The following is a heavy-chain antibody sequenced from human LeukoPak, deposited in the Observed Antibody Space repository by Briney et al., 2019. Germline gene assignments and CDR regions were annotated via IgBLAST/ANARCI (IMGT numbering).Heavy chain of an antibody. D-gene: IGHD1-26*01. J-gene: IGHJ6*04. CDR2: IYPGDSDT. V-gene: IGHV5-51*01. CDR3: ARKRVGASVDV. Sequence: GESLKISCKGSGYSFSTYWIGWVRQMPGKGLEWMGLIYPGDSDTRYSPSFQGQVTISADKSTSTAYLQWSSLRASDTAMYYCARKRVGASVDVWGKGTTVTVSS. CDR1: GYSFSTYW.